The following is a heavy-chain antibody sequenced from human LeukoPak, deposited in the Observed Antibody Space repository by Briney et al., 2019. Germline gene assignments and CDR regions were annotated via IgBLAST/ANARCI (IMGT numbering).Heavy chain of an antibody. Sequence: PSETLSLTCTVSGGSISSYYWSWIRQPPGKGLEWIGYIYYSGSTNYNPPLKSRVTISVDTSENQFSLKLSSVSAADTAVYFCARRTYYYDSSGYYYYYMDVWGKGTTVTVSS. CDR2: IYYSGST. V-gene: IGHV4-59*08. J-gene: IGHJ6*03. CDR3: ARRTYYYDSSGYYYYYMDV. D-gene: IGHD3-22*01. CDR1: GGSISSYY.